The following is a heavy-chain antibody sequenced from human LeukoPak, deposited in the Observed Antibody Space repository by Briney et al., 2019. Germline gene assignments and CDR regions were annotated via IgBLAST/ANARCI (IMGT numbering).Heavy chain of an antibody. CDR2: IYSGGST. CDR1: GFTVSSNY. Sequence: PGGSLRLSCAAPGFTVSSNYMSWVRQAPGKGLEWVSVIYSGGSTYYADSVKGRFTISRDNSKNTLYLQMNSLRAEDTAVYSCARTVTGDWFDPWGQGTLVTVSS. D-gene: IGHD4-17*01. J-gene: IGHJ5*02. CDR3: ARTVTGDWFDP. V-gene: IGHV3-53*01.